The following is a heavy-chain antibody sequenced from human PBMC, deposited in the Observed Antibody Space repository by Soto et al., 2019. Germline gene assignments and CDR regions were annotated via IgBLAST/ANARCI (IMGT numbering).Heavy chain of an antibody. CDR3: ARIGVVPAAYYYYYMDV. CDR2: IYYSGST. J-gene: IGHJ6*03. Sequence: SETLSLTCTVSGGSISSGGYYWSWIRQHPGKGLEWIGYIYYSGSTYYNPSLKSRVTISVDTSKNQFSLKLSSVTAADTAVYYCARIGVVPAAYYYYYMDVWGKGTTVTVSS. CDR1: GGSISSGGYY. V-gene: IGHV4-31*03. D-gene: IGHD2-2*01.